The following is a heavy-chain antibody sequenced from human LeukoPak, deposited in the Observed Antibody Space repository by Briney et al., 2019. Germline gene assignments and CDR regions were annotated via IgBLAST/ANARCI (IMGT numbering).Heavy chain of an antibody. J-gene: IGHJ6*02. Sequence: GGSLRLSCAASGFTFSDYYMSWIRQASGKGLEWVSYISSSGSTIYYADSVKGRFTISRDNAKNSLYLQMNSLRAEDTAVYYCARSYDILTGYYSRYYYYGMDVWGQGTTVTVSS. D-gene: IGHD3-9*01. CDR2: ISSSGSTI. V-gene: IGHV3-11*01. CDR1: GFTFSDYY. CDR3: ARSYDILTGYYSRYYYYGMDV.